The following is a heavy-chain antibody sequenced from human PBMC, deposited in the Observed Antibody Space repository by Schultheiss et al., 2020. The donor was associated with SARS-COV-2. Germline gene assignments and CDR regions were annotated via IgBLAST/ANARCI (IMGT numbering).Heavy chain of an antibody. D-gene: IGHD6-6*01. V-gene: IGHV4-39*01. CDR3: ARLMSIWDY. Sequence: SETLSLTCTVSGGSINSGGYYWGWIRQPPGKGLEWIGSIYYSGSTYYNPSLKSRVTISVDTSKNQFSLKLSSVTAADTAVYYCARLMSIWDYWGQGTLVTVSS. CDR2: IYYSGST. CDR1: GGSINSGGYY. J-gene: IGHJ4*02.